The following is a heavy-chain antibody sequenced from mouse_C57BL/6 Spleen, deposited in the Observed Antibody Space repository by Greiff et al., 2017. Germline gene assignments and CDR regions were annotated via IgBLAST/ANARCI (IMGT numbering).Heavy chain of an antibody. CDR3: ARLLQGYAMDY. J-gene: IGHJ4*01. Sequence: EVKLMESGGGLVQPGGSLKLSCAASGFTFSDYYMYWVRQTPEKRLEWVAYISSGGCSTYYPDTVKGRFTISRDNAKNTLYLQMSRLKSEDTAMYYCARLLQGYAMDYWGQGTSVTVSS. CDR2: ISSGGCST. CDR1: GFTFSDYY. V-gene: IGHV5-12*01.